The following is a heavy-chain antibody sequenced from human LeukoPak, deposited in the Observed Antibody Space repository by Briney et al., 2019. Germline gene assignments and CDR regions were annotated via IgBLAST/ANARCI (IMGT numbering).Heavy chain of an antibody. CDR3: ARERYSSSWTLGY. V-gene: IGHV3-30*04. D-gene: IGHD6-13*01. J-gene: IGHJ4*02. CDR2: ISYDGSNK. CDR1: GFTFSSYA. Sequence: LPGGSLRLSCAASGFTFSSYAMHWVRQAPGKGLEWVAVISYDGSNKYYADSVKGRFTISRDNSKNTLYLQMNSLRAEDTAVYYCARERYSSSWTLGYWGQGTLVTVSS.